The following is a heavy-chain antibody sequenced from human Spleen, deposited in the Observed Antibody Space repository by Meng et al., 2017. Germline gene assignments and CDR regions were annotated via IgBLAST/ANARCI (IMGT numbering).Heavy chain of an antibody. D-gene: IGHD2-21*01. CDR3: ARAQTTAVAYYYGMDV. Sequence: SETLSLTCTVSGGSISSYYWSWIRQPAGKGLEWIGRIYTSGSTNYNPSLKSRVTMSVDTSKNQFSLKLSSVTAADTAVYYCARAQTTAVAYYYGMDVWGQGTTVTVSS. J-gene: IGHJ6*02. CDR2: IYTSGST. CDR1: GGSISSYY. V-gene: IGHV4-4*07.